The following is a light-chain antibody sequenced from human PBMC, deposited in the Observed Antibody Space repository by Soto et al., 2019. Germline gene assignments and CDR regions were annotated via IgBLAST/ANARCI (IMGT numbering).Light chain of an antibody. CDR1: QSVSSNF. V-gene: IGKV3-20*01. CDR2: GAS. Sequence: VLAQSPGTLSLSPGERATLACRASQSVSSNFLAWYQHKVGQGPRLLMYGASIRATGTPDRFSGSGSRTDFTLTISRVEPEDFALYYCQHFGGSPPRYTFGQGTKLEI. J-gene: IGKJ2*01. CDR3: QHFGGSPPRYT.